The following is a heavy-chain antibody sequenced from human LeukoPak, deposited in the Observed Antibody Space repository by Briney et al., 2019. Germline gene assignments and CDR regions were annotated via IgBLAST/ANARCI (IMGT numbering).Heavy chain of an antibody. D-gene: IGHD1-26*01. Sequence: GGSLRLSCAASGFTFSSYNMNWVRQAPGKGLEWVSYISRSSSSIYYADSVKGRFTISRDNAKNSVYLQMNSLSDEDTAVYRCARGPSGGYSYYFDYWGQGTLVTVSS. CDR2: ISRSSSSI. J-gene: IGHJ4*02. CDR1: GFTFSSYN. V-gene: IGHV3-48*02. CDR3: ARGPSGGYSYYFDY.